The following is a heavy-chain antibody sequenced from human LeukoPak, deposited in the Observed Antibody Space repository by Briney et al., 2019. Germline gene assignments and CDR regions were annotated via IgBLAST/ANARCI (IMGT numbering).Heavy chain of an antibody. V-gene: IGHV3-30*02. D-gene: IGHD6-19*01. CDR1: GFTFSGFG. CDR3: AKDTRLRSGWFDY. CDR2: IRYDGSNK. J-gene: IGHJ4*02. Sequence: PGGSLRLSCAASGFTFSGFGMHWVRQAPGKGLEWVAFIRYDGSNKYFADSVKGRFTISRDNSKNTLYLQMNSLRAEDTAVYYCAKDTRLRSGWFDYWGQGTLVTVSS.